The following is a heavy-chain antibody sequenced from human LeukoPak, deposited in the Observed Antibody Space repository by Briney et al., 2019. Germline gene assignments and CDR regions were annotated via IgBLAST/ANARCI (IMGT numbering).Heavy chain of an antibody. D-gene: IGHD3-10*01. V-gene: IGHV3-30*02. CDR2: IQLDGTHK. Sequence: GGSLRLSCAASGFTFNNYGIHWVRQAPGNGLEWVAFIQLDGTHKYYADSVKGRFTISRDNSKNTLSLQMNSLSAEDTAVYYCAKLWFGELRSYWGQGTLVTVSS. CDR3: AKLWFGELRSY. CDR1: GFTFNNYG. J-gene: IGHJ4*02.